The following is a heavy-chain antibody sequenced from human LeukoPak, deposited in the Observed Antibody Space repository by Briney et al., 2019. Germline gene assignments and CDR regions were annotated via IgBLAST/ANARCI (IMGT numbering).Heavy chain of an antibody. Sequence: QPGRSLLLSCAASGFTFSSYGMHWVRQAPGKGLEWVAVISYDGSNKYYADSVKGRFTISRDNSKNTLYLQMNSLRAEDTAVYYCAKDLPVSLGDGMDVWGQGTTVTVSS. CDR2: ISYDGSNK. J-gene: IGHJ6*02. CDR3: AKDLPVSLGDGMDV. CDR1: GFTFSSYG. D-gene: IGHD3-10*01. V-gene: IGHV3-30*18.